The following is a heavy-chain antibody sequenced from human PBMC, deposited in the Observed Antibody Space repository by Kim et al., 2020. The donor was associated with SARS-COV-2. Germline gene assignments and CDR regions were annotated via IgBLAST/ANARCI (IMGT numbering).Heavy chain of an antibody. D-gene: IGHD2-2*01. J-gene: IGHJ6*02. CDR3: ARDRVVVPAAIEGYYYYGMDV. CDR2: ISSSSSTI. Sequence: GGSLRLSCAASGFTFSSYSMNWVRQAPGKGLEWVSYISSSSSTIYYADSVKGRFTISRDNAKNSLYLQMNSLRAEDTAVYYCARDRVVVPAAIEGYYYYGMDVCGQGTTVTVSS. V-gene: IGHV3-48*04. CDR1: GFTFSSYS.